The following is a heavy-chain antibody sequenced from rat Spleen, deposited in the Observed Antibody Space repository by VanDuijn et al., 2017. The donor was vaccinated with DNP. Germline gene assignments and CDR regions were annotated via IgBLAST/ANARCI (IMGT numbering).Heavy chain of an antibody. Sequence: EVQLVESGGGLVQPGRSLKLSCAASGFTFSDYYMAWVRQAPTRGLEWVASISSDGIITYYRDSVKGRFTISRNNEKSTLYLQMEGLRSEDTATYYCAKDAFDYWGQGVMVTVSS. J-gene: IGHJ2*01. V-gene: IGHV5-20*01. CDR2: ISSDGIIT. CDR3: AKDAFDY. CDR1: GFTFSDYY.